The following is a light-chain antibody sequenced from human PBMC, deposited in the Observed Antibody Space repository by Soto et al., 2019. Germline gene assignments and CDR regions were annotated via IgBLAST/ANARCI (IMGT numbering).Light chain of an antibody. CDR3: LHDYNFPYT. Sequence: AIQMTQFPSSLSASVGDRVTITCRASQGIRNDLGWYQQKSGRAPKLLIFGASTLQGGVPSRSSGSGSGTDFTLTISSLQPEDFATYYCLHDYNFPYTFGQGTKVEIK. CDR2: GAS. V-gene: IGKV1-6*01. J-gene: IGKJ2*01. CDR1: QGIRND.